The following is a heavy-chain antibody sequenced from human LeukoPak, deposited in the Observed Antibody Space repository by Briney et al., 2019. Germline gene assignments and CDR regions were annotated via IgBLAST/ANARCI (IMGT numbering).Heavy chain of an antibody. CDR3: AKVSGGGLYYDGMDV. J-gene: IGHJ6*02. D-gene: IGHD1-14*01. CDR1: GFTFNNYA. V-gene: IGHV3-23*01. Sequence: GGSLRLSCAASGFTFNNYAMNWVRQAPGKGLEWVSVISGSGGTTYYADSVKGRFTISRDSSKDTRYLQMNSLRAEDTAVYYCAKVSGGGLYYDGMDVWGQGTTVTVSS. CDR2: ISGSGGTT.